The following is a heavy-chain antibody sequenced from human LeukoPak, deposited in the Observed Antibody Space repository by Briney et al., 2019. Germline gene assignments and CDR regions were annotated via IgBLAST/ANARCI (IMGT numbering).Heavy chain of an antibody. J-gene: IGHJ4*02. V-gene: IGHV3-23*01. CDR3: AKDIADYYDSSGYLQIDY. CDR2: ISGSGGST. D-gene: IGHD3-22*01. Sequence: GGSLRLSCAASGFTFSSYAMSWVRQAPGKGLEWVSAISGSGGSTYYADSVKGRFTISRDNSKNTLYLQMNSLRAEDTALYYCAKDIADYYDSSGYLQIDYWGQGTLVTVSS. CDR1: GFTFSSYA.